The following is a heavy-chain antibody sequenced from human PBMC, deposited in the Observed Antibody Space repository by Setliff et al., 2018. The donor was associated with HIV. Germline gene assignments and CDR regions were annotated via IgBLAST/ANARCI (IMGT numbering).Heavy chain of an antibody. CDR3: ARGKGVGGVVITGGLDV. D-gene: IGHD3-10*01. CDR2: MNPNSGVS. CDR1: GPGFTNVD. V-gene: IGHV1-8*01. J-gene: IGHJ6*04. Sequence: ASVKVSCKAFGPGFTNVDIHWLRRATGQGLEWVGFMNPNSGVSGYAEKFHGRVSMTRDTSTSTAYMELSSLTSEDTAVYWCARGKGVGGVVITGGLDVWGKGTTVTVSS.